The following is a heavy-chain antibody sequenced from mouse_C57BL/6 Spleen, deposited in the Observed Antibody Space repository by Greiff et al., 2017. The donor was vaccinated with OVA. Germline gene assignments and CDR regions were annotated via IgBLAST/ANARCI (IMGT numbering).Heavy chain of an antibody. CDR1: GYTFTSYW. J-gene: IGHJ4*01. Sequence: VQLQQPGAELVKPGASVKLSCKASGYTFTSYWMQWVKQRPGQGLEWIGEIDPSDSYTNYNQKFKGKATLTVDTSSSTAYMQLSSLTSEDSAVYYCAYYSNGGNAMDYWGQGTSVTVSS. V-gene: IGHV1-50*01. CDR2: IDPSDSYT. CDR3: AYYSNGGNAMDY. D-gene: IGHD2-5*01.